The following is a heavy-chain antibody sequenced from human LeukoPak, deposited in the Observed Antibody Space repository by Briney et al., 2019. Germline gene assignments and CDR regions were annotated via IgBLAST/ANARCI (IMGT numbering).Heavy chain of an antibody. CDR3: ARGRDGYNLGYFDY. J-gene: IGHJ4*02. CDR1: GGTFSSYA. D-gene: IGHD5-24*01. V-gene: IGHV1-69*04. Sequence: ASVKVSCKASGGTFSSYAISWVRQAPGQGLEWMGRIIPILGIANYAQKFQGRVTITADKSTSTAYMELSSLRSEDTAVYYCARGRDGYNLGYFDYWGQGTLVTVSS. CDR2: IIPILGIA.